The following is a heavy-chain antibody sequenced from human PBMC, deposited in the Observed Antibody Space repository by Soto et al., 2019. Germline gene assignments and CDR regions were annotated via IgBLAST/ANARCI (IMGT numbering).Heavy chain of an antibody. CDR3: ARVAPAAARAYYYYGMDV. CDR1: GGTFSSYA. CDR2: IIPIFGTA. J-gene: IGHJ6*02. V-gene: IGHV1-69*12. Sequence: QVQLVQSGAEVKKPGSSVKVSCKASGGTFSSYAISWVRQAPGQGLEWMGGIIPIFGTANYAQKFQGRVTITADESPSTAYMELSRLRSEDTAAYYCARVAPAAARAYYYYGMDVWGQGTTVTVSS. D-gene: IGHD6-13*01.